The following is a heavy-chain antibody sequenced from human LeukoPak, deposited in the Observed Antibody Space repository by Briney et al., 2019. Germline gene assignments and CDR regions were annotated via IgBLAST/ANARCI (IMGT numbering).Heavy chain of an antibody. D-gene: IGHD2-2*01. Sequence: SETLSLTCAVYGGSFSGYYWSWIRQPPGKGLEWIGEINHSGSTNYNPSLKSRVTISVDTSKNQFSLKLSSVTAADTAVYYCASVPPKGVWGKGTTVTVSS. V-gene: IGHV4-34*01. CDR2: INHSGST. J-gene: IGHJ6*04. CDR1: GGSFSGYY. CDR3: ASVPPKGV.